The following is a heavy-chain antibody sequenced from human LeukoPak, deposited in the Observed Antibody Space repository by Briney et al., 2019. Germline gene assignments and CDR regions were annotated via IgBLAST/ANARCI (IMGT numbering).Heavy chain of an antibody. J-gene: IGHJ4*02. D-gene: IGHD4-17*01. CDR2: IYYSGSI. CDR3: ARQATVVTPLLY. CDR1: GGSISRHY. Sequence: SETLSLTCTVSGGSISRHYWSWIRQPPGKGLEWIGYIYYSGSIDYNPSLKSRVTISVDTSKNQFSLKLSSVTAADTAVYYCARQATVVTPLLYWGQGTLVTVSS. V-gene: IGHV4-59*08.